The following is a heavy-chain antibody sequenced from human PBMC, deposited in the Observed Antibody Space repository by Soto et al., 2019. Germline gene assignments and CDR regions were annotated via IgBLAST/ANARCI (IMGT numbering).Heavy chain of an antibody. CDR1: GGSFSGYY. CDR2: INHSGST. V-gene: IGHV4-34*01. D-gene: IGHD5-12*01. J-gene: IGHJ4*02. Sequence: KSSETLSLTCAVYGGSFSGYYWSWIRQPPGKGLEWIGEINHSGSTNYNPSLKSRVTISVDTSKNQFSLKLSSVTAADTAVYYCARGEYSGYDQVVGFDYWGQGTLVTVSS. CDR3: ARGEYSGYDQVVGFDY.